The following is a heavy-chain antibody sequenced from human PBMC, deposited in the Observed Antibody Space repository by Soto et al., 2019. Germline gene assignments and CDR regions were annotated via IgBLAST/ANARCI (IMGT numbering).Heavy chain of an antibody. Sequence: GESLKISCKGSGYSFTNYWIAWVRQMPGKGLEYMGIIYPSDSDTRYSPSFQGQVTISADKSISTAYLQWSSLKASDTTIYYCARHGFYGDYSSNYFDPWGQGTLVTVSS. CDR3: ARHGFYGDYSSNYFDP. J-gene: IGHJ5*02. D-gene: IGHD4-17*01. CDR2: IYPSDSDT. CDR1: GYSFTNYW. V-gene: IGHV5-51*01.